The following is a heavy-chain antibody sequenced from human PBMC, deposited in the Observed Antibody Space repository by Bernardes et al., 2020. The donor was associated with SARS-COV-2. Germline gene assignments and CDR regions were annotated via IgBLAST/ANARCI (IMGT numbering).Heavy chain of an antibody. CDR1: GFTFSSYG. CDR2: IWYDGSNK. V-gene: IGHV3-33*01. D-gene: IGHD6-19*01. Sequence: GSLRLSCAASGFTFSSYGMHWVRQAPGKGLEWVAVIWYDGSNKYYADSVKGRFTISRDNSKNTLYLQMNSLRAEDTAVYYCARDKGIAVAGTKYYFDYWGQGTLVTVSS. J-gene: IGHJ4*02. CDR3: ARDKGIAVAGTKYYFDY.